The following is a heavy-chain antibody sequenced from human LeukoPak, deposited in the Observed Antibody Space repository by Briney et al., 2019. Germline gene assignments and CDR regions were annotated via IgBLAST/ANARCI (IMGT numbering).Heavy chain of an antibody. J-gene: IGHJ4*02. CDR1: GYTFTNYG. CDR3: ARERVTLPRMVATSGICAY. D-gene: IGHD5-12*01. Sequence: GASVKVSCKASGYTFTNYGVNWVRQAPGQGLEWMGWINPNSGGTNYAQKFQGRVTMTRDTSISTAYMELSRLRSDDTAVYYCARERVTLPRMVATSGICAYWGQGTLVTVSS. V-gene: IGHV1-2*02. CDR2: INPNSGGT.